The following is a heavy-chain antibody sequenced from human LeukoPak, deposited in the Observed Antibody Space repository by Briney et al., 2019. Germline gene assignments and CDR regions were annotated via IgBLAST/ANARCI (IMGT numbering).Heavy chain of an antibody. J-gene: IGHJ4*02. V-gene: IGHV3-33*01. Sequence: PGGSLRLSCAASGFTFSSYGMHRVRQAPGKGLEWVAVIWYDGSNKYYADSVKGRFTISRDNSKNTLYLQMNSLRAEDTAVYYCARDMVGIVAAYYFDYWGQGTLVTVSS. CDR1: GFTFSSYG. D-gene: IGHD5-12*01. CDR3: ARDMVGIVAAYYFDY. CDR2: IWYDGSNK.